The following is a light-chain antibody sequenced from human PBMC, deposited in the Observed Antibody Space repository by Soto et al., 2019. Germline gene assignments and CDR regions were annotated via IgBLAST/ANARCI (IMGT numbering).Light chain of an antibody. CDR2: AAS. CDR1: QGINIF. V-gene: IGKV1-9*01. Sequence: DIQFTQSPSFLSPSVAERFTITCLASQGINIFLAWFQQKPGKAPNLLISAASTLQSGVPSRFSGSGSETEFTLTITSLQPEDSATYYCQQRNSYPRTFGQGTKVDIK. CDR3: QQRNSYPRT. J-gene: IGKJ2*01.